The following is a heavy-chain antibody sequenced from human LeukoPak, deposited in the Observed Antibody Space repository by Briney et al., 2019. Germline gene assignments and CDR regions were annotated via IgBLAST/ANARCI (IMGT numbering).Heavy chain of an antibody. CDR1: GFTFDDYA. J-gene: IGHJ4*02. CDR2: IKEDGSEI. CDR3: AREVEETNVFFDY. Sequence: GRSLRLSCAASGFTFDDYAMHWVRQAPGKGLEWVANIKEDGSEIYYLGSVKGRFTISRDNSKNTLYLQMNSLRAEDTAVYYCAREVEETNVFFDYWGQGTLVTVSS. V-gene: IGHV3-7*01. D-gene: IGHD1/OR15-1a*01.